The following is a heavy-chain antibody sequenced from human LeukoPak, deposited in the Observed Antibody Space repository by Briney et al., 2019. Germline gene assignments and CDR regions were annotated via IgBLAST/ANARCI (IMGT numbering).Heavy chain of an antibody. CDR2: IIPIFGTA. CDR3: ARDRFDLRWFDP. D-gene: IGHD3-10*01. Sequence: ASVKVSCKASGGTFSSYAISWVRQAPGQGLEWMGGIIPIFGTANYAQKFQGRVTITTDESTSTAYMELSSLRSEDTAVYYCARDRFDLRWFDPWGQGTLVTVSS. J-gene: IGHJ5*02. CDR1: GGTFSSYA. V-gene: IGHV1-69*05.